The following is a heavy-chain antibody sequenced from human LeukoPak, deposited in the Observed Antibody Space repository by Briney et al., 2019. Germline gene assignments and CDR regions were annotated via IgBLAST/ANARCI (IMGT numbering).Heavy chain of an antibody. CDR3: ASPSCSGGSCLYYFDY. D-gene: IGHD2-15*01. V-gene: IGHV1-69*13. J-gene: IGHJ4*02. Sequence: ASVKVSCKASGGTFSSYAISWVRQAPGQGLEWMGGIIPIFGTANYAQKFQGRVTITADESTSTAYMELSRLRSEDTAVYYCASPSCSGGSCLYYFDYWGQGTLVTVSS. CDR1: GGTFSSYA. CDR2: IIPIFGTA.